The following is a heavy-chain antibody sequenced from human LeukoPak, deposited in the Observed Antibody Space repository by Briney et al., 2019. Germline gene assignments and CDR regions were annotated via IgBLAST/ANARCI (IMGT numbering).Heavy chain of an antibody. CDR3: SNNEWQ. Sequence: GGSLRLSCEVSGLMFSSHAMSWVRQAPGKGLEWVSVISGRANNTYYADSVKGRFTISRDNSKDTLYLQMSSLRAEDTAVYYCSNNEWQWGQGTLVTVSS. J-gene: IGHJ1*01. V-gene: IGHV3-23*01. CDR1: GLMFSSHA. D-gene: IGHD2-8*01. CDR2: ISGRANNT.